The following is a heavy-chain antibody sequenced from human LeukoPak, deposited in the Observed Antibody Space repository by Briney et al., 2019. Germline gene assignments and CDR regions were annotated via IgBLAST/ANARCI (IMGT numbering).Heavy chain of an antibody. V-gene: IGHV3-30-3*01. D-gene: IGHD3-3*01. CDR1: GFTFSSYA. Sequence: GGSLRLSCAASGFTFSSYAMHWVRQAPGKGLEWVAVISYDGSNKYYADSVKGRFTISRDNSKNTLYLQMNSLRAEDTAVYYCAKDPYVGAWLLSSGLGGGYWGQGTLVTVSS. J-gene: IGHJ4*02. CDR3: AKDPYVGAWLLSSGLGGGY. CDR2: ISYDGSNK.